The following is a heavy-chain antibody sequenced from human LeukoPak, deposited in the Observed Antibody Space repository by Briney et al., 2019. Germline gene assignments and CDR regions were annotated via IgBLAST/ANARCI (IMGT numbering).Heavy chain of an antibody. D-gene: IGHD1-26*01. CDR2: TYYRSKWYN. J-gene: IGHJ4*02. CDR1: GDSVSSNSVD. CDR3: ARDRGSLRYYFDY. Sequence: SQTLSLTCAISGDSVSSNSVDWNWIRQSPSRGLEWLGSTYYRSKWYNDYALSVKSRITINPDTSKNQFSLQLNTVTPEDTAVYYCARDRGSLRYYFDYWGQGTLVTVSS. V-gene: IGHV6-1*01.